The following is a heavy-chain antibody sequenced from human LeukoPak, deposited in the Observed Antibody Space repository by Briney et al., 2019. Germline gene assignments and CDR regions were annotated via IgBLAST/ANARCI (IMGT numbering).Heavy chain of an antibody. CDR2: IYHSGST. J-gene: IGHJ6*03. Sequence: SETLSLTXTVSGYSISSGYYWGWFRQPPGKGLEWIGNIYHSGSTYYNPSLKSRVTMSVDTSKNQFSLKLSSVTAADTAVYYCARLGRSSFYYYYMDVWGKGTTVTVSS. CDR1: GYSISSGYY. V-gene: IGHV4-38-2*02. D-gene: IGHD1-26*01. CDR3: ARLGRSSFYYYYMDV.